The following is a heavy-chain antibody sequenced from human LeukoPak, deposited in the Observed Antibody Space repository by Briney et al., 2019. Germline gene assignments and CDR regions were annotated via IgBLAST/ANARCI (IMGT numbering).Heavy chain of an antibody. J-gene: IGHJ6*04. CDR1: GFTFSNYW. V-gene: IGHV3-7*03. CDR3: ARAPYYDFLTPSYYYYAMDV. CDR2: IKEDGGEK. Sequence: GGSLRLSCAASGFTFSNYWMTWVRQAPGKGLEWVANIKEDGGEKYYVDFVKGRFTISRDNAKNSLYLHMNSLRAEDTAVYYCARAPYYDFLTPSYYYYAMDVWGKGTTVTVSS. D-gene: IGHD3-9*01.